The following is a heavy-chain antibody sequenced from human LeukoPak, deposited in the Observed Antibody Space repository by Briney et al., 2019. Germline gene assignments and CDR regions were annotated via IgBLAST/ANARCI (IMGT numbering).Heavy chain of an antibody. V-gene: IGHV4-39*07. CDR3: ARLTYDYVWGSYRRHAFDI. CDR2: INHSGST. J-gene: IGHJ3*02. D-gene: IGHD3-16*02. Sequence: SETLSLTCTVSGDSISSGDYYWSWIRQPPGKGLEWIGEINHSGSTNYNPSLKSRVTISVDTSKNQFSLKLSSVTAADTAVYYCARLTYDYVWGSYRRHAFDIWGQGTMVTVSS. CDR1: GDSISSGDYY.